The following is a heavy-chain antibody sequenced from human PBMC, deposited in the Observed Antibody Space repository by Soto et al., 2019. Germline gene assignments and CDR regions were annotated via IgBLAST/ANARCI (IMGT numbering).Heavy chain of an antibody. CDR2: INHSGST. Sequence: QVQLQQWGAGLLKPSETLSLTCAVYGGSFSGYYWSWIRQPPEKGLEWIGEINHSGSTNYNPSLKSRVPISVATSKNQFSLTLSSVTAADTAVYYCARGRFSGFAHTRRWHGSGSPFDYSGQGTLVTVSS. J-gene: IGHJ4*02. CDR1: GGSFSGYY. D-gene: IGHD3-10*01. V-gene: IGHV4-34*01. CDR3: ARGRFSGFAHTRRWHGSGSPFDY.